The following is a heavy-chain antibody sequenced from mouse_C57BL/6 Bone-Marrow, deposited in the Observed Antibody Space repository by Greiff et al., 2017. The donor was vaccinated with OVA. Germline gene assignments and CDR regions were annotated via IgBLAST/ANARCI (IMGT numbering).Heavy chain of an antibody. CDR2: FYPGSGSI. Sequence: VKLVESGAELVKPGASVKLSCKASGYTFTEYTIHWVKQRSGQGLEWIGWFYPGSGSIKYNEKFKDKATLTADKSSSTVYMELSRLTSEDSAVYFCARHGIYYYGSDWYFDVWGTGTTVTVSS. V-gene: IGHV1-62-2*01. J-gene: IGHJ1*03. D-gene: IGHD1-1*01. CDR1: GYTFTEYT. CDR3: ARHGIYYYGSDWYFDV.